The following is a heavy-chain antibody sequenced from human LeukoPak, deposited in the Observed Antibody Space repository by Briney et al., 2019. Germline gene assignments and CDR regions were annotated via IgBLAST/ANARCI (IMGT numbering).Heavy chain of an antibody. CDR2: ISYDGSNK. D-gene: IGHD3-22*01. J-gene: IGHJ4*02. CDR1: GFTFSSYA. CDR3: ARDRGNYYDSSGPVGDFDY. V-gene: IGHV3-30*01. Sequence: GRSLRLSCAASGFTFSSYAMHWVRQAPGKGLEWVAVISYDGSNKYYADSVKGRFTISRDNSKNTLYLQMNSLRAEDTAVYYCARDRGNYYDSSGPVGDFDYWGQGTLVTVSS.